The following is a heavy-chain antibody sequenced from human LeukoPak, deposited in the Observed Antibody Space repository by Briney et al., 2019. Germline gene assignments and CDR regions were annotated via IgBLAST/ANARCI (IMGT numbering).Heavy chain of an antibody. J-gene: IGHJ6*03. D-gene: IGHD2-2*01. V-gene: IGHV1-2*02. Sequence: ASVKVSCKASGYTFTGYYMHWVRQAPGQGLEWMGWINPNSGGTNYAQKSQGRVTMTRDTSISTAYMELSRLRSDDTAVYYCARGPAAPRPYMDVWGKGTTVTVSS. CDR1: GYTFTGYY. CDR2: INPNSGGT. CDR3: ARGPAAPRPYMDV.